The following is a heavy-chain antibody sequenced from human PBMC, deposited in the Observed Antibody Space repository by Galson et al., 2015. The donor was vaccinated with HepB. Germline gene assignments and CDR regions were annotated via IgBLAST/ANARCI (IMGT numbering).Heavy chain of an antibody. D-gene: IGHD1-26*01. CDR2: ISNDGSNK. CDR1: GFPFSNYA. CDR3: ARGSPILPSDYFDY. Sequence: SLRLSCAASGFPFSNYAMHWVRQAPGKGLEWVAVISNDGSNKYYADSVKGRFTISRDRSKNTLYLQMSSLRPEDTAVYYCARGSPILPSDYFDYWGQGTLVTVSS. V-gene: IGHV3-30*04. J-gene: IGHJ4*02.